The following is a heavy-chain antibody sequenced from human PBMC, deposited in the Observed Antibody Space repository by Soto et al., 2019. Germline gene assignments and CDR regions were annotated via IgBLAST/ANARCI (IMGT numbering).Heavy chain of an antibody. CDR2: IYTSGST. Sequence: PSETLSLTCTVSGGSISSYYWSWLRQPAGKGLEWIGRIYTSGSTNYNPSLKSRVTMSVDTSKNQFSLKLSSVTAADTAVYYCARGLAAAGTKIYYFDYWGQGTLVTVSS. J-gene: IGHJ4*02. CDR3: ARGLAAAGTKIYYFDY. V-gene: IGHV4-4*07. CDR1: GGSISSYY. D-gene: IGHD6-13*01.